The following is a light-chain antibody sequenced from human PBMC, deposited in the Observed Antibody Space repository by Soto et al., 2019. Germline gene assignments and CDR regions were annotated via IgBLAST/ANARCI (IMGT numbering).Light chain of an antibody. J-gene: IGKJ5*01. CDR1: QGIGDT. V-gene: IGKV3-11*01. CDR2: DAS. CDR3: QQRSNWPPIT. Sequence: EIVLTQSPGTLSLSPVEGGTLSCRASQGIGDTLAWYQQKPGQAPRLLIYDASNRATGIPARFSGSGSGTDFTLTISSLEPEDFAVYYCQQRSNWPPITFGQGTRLEI.